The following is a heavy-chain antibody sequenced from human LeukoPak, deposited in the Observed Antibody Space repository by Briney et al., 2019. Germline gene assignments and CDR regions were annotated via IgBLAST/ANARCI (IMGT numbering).Heavy chain of an antibody. J-gene: IGHJ4*02. CDR2: IIPILGIA. V-gene: IGHV1-69*04. CDR1: GGTFSSYA. Sequence: ASVKVSCKASGGTFSSYAISWVRQAPGQGLEWMGRIIPILGIANYAQKFQGRVTITADKSTSTAYMELSSLRSEDTAVYYCAKGTIAAAGTGENYFDYWGQGTLVTVSS. CDR3: AKGTIAAAGTGENYFDY. D-gene: IGHD6-13*01.